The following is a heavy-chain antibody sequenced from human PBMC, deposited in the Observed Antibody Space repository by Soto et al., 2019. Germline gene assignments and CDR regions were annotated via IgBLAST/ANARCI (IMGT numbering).Heavy chain of an antibody. J-gene: IGHJ4*02. D-gene: IGHD3-22*01. Sequence: QVQLQESGPGLVKPSQTLSLTCTVSGGSISSGGSYWNWIRQHPGKGLERIGYIYYSGSTYYNPSLKSRVTIAVDTSKNQFSLKLYSVTAADTAVYYWARSFTLIVDDPEYFDYWGQGTLVTVSS. CDR3: ARSFTLIVDDPEYFDY. V-gene: IGHV4-31*03. CDR1: GGSISSGGSY. CDR2: IYYSGST.